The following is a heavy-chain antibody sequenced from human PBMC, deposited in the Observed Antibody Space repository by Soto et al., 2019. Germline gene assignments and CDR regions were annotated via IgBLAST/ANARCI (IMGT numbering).Heavy chain of an antibody. D-gene: IGHD6-13*01. CDR2: MNPNSGNT. CDR1: GYTFTSYY. J-gene: IGHJ4*02. V-gene: IGHV1-8*01. CDR3: ARGRAAAGSAY. Sequence: ASVKVSCKASGYTFTSYYINWVLQATGQGLEWMGWMNPNSGNTGYAQKFQGRVTMTRNTSISTAYMELSSLRSEDTAVYYCARGRAAAGSAYWGQGTLVTVSS.